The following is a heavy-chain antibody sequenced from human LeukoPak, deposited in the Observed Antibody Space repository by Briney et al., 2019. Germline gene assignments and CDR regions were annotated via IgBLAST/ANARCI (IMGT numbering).Heavy chain of an antibody. Sequence: SETLSLTCTVSGGSISSYYWSWIRQPAGKGLEWIGRIYTSGSTYYNPSLQSRVTISLDTSKDQFSLKLSSVTAADTAVYYCARGRDGYNRYYFDYWGQGTLVTVSS. CDR3: ARGRDGYNRYYFDY. V-gene: IGHV4-4*07. J-gene: IGHJ4*02. CDR2: IYTSGST. CDR1: GGSISSYY. D-gene: IGHD5-24*01.